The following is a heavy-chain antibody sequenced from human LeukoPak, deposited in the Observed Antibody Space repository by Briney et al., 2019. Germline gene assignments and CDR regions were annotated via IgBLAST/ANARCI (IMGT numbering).Heavy chain of an antibody. CDR3: ARALSGSYPRVFDS. V-gene: IGHV4-4*09. Sequence: VRRXPXKGLEXVGYIDTSGSTNYNPSLKSRVPVLVDTSKNQFSLKLRSVTAADTAVYYCARALSGSYPRVFDSWGQGTLVTVSS. J-gene: IGHJ4*02. D-gene: IGHD1-26*01. CDR2: IDTSGST.